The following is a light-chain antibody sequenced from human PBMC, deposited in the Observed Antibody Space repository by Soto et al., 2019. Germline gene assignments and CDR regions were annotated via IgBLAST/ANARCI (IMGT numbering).Light chain of an antibody. CDR3: QQYGSSTRT. CDR1: QSVSRSY. V-gene: IGKV3-20*01. CDR2: GAS. J-gene: IGKJ1*01. Sequence: EIVLTQSPGTLSLSPGERATLSFRASQSVSRSYLAWYQQKPGQAPRLXIYGASSRETGIPDRFSGSGSGTEFTLTISRLEPEDFAVDYCQQYGSSTRTFGQGTKVDIK.